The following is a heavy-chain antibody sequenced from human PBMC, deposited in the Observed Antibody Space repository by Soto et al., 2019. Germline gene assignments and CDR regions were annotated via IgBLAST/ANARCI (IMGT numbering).Heavy chain of an antibody. D-gene: IGHD3-3*01. J-gene: IGHJ4*02. Sequence: SETLSLTCAVYGGSFSGYYWSWIRQPPGKRLEWIGEINHSGSTNYNPSLKSRVTISVDTSKNQFSLKLSSVTAADTAVYYCARVRKIWSGYFDDLAQGTLVTVSS. CDR2: INHSGST. CDR1: GGSFSGYY. V-gene: IGHV4-34*01. CDR3: ARVRKIWSGYFDD.